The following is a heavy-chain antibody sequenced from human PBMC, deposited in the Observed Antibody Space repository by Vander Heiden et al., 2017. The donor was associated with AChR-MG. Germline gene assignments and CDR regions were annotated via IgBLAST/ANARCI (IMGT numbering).Heavy chain of an antibody. Sequence: QVQLQESGPGLVKPSETLSLPCTVSGGSVSSGSYYWSWIRQHPGKGLEWIGYINYSGSTNYNPSLKSRVTISVDTSKNQFSLKLSSVTAADTAVYYCARGPFRSSPVHHWFDPWDQGTLVTVSS. V-gene: IGHV4-61*01. CDR1: GGSVSSGSYY. J-gene: IGHJ5*02. CDR2: INYSGST. CDR3: ARGPFRSSPVHHWFDP. D-gene: IGHD6-13*01.